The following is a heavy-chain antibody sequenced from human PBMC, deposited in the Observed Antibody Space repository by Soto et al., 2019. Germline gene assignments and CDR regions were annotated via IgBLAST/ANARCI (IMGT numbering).Heavy chain of an antibody. CDR2: IIPILGIA. CDR1: GGTFSSYT. D-gene: IGHD2-2*01. CDR3: AREGYCSSTSCYAPFDY. Sequence: QVQLVQSGAEVKKPGSSVKVSCKASGGTFSSYTISWVRQAPGQGLEWMGRIIPILGIANYAQKFQGRVTTTADNSTSTTYMELSSLRTEDTAVYYCAREGYCSSTSCYAPFDYWGQGTLVTVSS. J-gene: IGHJ4*02. V-gene: IGHV1-69*08.